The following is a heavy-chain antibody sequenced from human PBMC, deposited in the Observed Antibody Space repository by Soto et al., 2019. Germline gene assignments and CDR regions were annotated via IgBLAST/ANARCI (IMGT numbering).Heavy chain of an antibody. J-gene: IGHJ4*02. Sequence: SETLSLTCTVSGGSIRSYYWSWIRQPPGKGLEWIGNIYYSGSTNYNPSLKSRVTISVDTSKNQFSLKLSSVTAADTAVYYCARHLLVVAAVVFDYWGKGALFTVSS. CDR2: IYYSGST. D-gene: IGHD2-2*01. CDR3: ARHLLVVAAVVFDY. V-gene: IGHV4-59*01. CDR1: GGSIRSYY.